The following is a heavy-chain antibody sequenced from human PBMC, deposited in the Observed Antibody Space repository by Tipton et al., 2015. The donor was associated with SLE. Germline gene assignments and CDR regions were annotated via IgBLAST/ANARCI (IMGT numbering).Heavy chain of an antibody. V-gene: IGHV4-61*02. CDR1: GGSISSGSYY. CDR2: VYSSGNT. Sequence: LRLSCTVSGGSISSGSYYWSWIRQPAGKGLEWIGRVYSSGNTNYHPSLESRVAISIDTSQNQFSLKLTSVTAADTAVYYCAQLEGDGYDHYYFHYWGQGTLVTVSS. D-gene: IGHD5-24*01. CDR3: AQLEGDGYDHYYFHY. J-gene: IGHJ4*02.